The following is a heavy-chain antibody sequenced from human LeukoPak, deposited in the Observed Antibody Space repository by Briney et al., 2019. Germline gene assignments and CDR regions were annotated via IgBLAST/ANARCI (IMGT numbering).Heavy chain of an antibody. CDR2: ISSSSSYI. CDR3: AREGYYGSGSYSSYYYGMDV. V-gene: IGHV3-21*01. Sequence: GGSLRLSCAASGFTFSSYAMHWVRQAPGKGLEWVSSISSSSSYIYYADSVKGRFTISRDNAKNSLYLQMNSLRAEDTAVYYCAREGYYGSGSYSSYYYGMDVWGQGTTVTVSS. CDR1: GFTFSSYA. J-gene: IGHJ6*02. D-gene: IGHD3-10*01.